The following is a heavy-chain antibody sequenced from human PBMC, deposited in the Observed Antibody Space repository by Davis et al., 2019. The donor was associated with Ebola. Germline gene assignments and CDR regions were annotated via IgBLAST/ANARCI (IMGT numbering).Heavy chain of an antibody. CDR3: ARMPTVTADHWYFDV. CDR1: GDSISSNNW. Sequence: MPSETLSLTCAVSGDSISSNNWWSWVRQPPGKGLEWIGEIYHSGSTNYDPSLKSRVTISADTSKNQFSLTLNSVTAADTAVYYCARMPTVTADHWYFDVWGRGTLVAVPS. V-gene: IGHV4-4*02. D-gene: IGHD4-17*01. J-gene: IGHJ2*01. CDR2: IYHSGST.